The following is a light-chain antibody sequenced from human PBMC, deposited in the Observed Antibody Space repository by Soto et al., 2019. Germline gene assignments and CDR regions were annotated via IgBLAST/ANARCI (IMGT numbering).Light chain of an antibody. CDR2: DAS. V-gene: IGKV3-11*01. J-gene: IGKJ4*01. CDR3: QQRSNWPT. Sequence: EIVMTQSPTTLSVSPGERSTLSCRASQSVSSNLAWYQQKPGQAPRLLIYDASNRATGIPARFSGSGSGTDFTLIISSLEPEDFAVYYCQQRSNWPTFGGGTKVDI. CDR1: QSVSSN.